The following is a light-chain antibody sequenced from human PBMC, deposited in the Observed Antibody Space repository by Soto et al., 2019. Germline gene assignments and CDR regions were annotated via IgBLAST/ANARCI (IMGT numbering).Light chain of an antibody. CDR1: QPIASN. CDR2: GAS. Sequence: EIMMTQYPRTVSVSPGDRVALSCRASQPIASNVAWYKQRPGQPPRLLIYGASTRAPDVPDGFSGSGSGTQFTLTITSLHSEDFAAYFCQQYNNWPYTFGQGTTVET. CDR3: QQYNNWPYT. V-gene: IGKV3D-15*01. J-gene: IGKJ2*01.